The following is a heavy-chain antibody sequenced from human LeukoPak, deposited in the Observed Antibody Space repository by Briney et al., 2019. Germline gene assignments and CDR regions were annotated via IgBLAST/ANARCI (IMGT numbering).Heavy chain of an antibody. D-gene: IGHD2-15*01. J-gene: IGHJ4*02. CDR3: ARDVEYCSGGSCYAYDY. CDR1: GFTVSSNY. CDR2: IYSGGST. V-gene: IGHV3-53*01. Sequence: PGGSLRLSCAASGFTVSSNYMSWVRQAPGKGLEGVSVIYSGGSTYYADSVKGRVTISRDNSKNTLYLQMNSLRAEDTDVYYCARDVEYCSGGSCYAYDYWGQGTLVTVSS.